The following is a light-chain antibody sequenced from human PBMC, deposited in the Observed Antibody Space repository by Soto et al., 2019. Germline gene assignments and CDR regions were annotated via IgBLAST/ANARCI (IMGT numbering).Light chain of an antibody. V-gene: IGLV4-69*01. CDR2: INYDGTH. CDR3: QSLGTGIQV. J-gene: IGLJ3*02. CDR1: SGYSTYA. Sequence: QLVLTQSPSASASLGASVTLTCTLSSGYSTYAIAWHQQQSEKGPRFLMKINYDGTHSKGDGFFDRFSGSSSGAERHLTISSLQSEDEADYYCQSLGTGIQVFGGGTKVTVL.